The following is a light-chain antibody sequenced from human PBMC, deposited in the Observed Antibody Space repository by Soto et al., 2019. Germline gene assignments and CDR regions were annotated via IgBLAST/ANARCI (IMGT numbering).Light chain of an antibody. J-gene: IGLJ3*02. CDR1: NSNIGAGYD. V-gene: IGLV1-40*01. CDR2: SNI. CDR3: QSYESGWGV. Sequence: QSVLTQPPSVSGAPGQRVTISCTGSNSNIGAGYDVHWYQQYPGTAPKLLIYSNINRPSGVPDRFSASKSGTSASLAITGLQAEDEAYYYCQSYESGWGVFGGGTKLTVL.